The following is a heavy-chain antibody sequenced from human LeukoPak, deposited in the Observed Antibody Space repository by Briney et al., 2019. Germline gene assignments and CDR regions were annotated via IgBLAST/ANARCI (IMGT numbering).Heavy chain of an antibody. CDR2: IYDSGST. V-gene: IGHV4-31*03. Sequence: SETLSLTCTVSGGSISSGGYYWSWIRQHPGKGLEWIEYIYDSGSTYYKPSLRSRVTISGDTSKNQFSLKLSSVSDADTAVYYCARYGSGWYFDLWGRGTLVTVCS. D-gene: IGHD2-8*01. J-gene: IGHJ2*01. CDR1: GGSISSGGYY. CDR3: ARYGSGWYFDL.